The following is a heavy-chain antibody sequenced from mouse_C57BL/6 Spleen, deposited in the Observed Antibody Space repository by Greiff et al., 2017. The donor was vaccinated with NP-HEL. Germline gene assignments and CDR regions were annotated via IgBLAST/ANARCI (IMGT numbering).Heavy chain of an antibody. V-gene: IGHV1-22*01. CDR1: GYTFTDYN. Sequence: EVQLQQSGPELVKPGASVKMSCKASGYTFTDYNMHWVKQSHGKSLEWIGYINPNNGGTSYNQKFKGKATLTVNKSSSTAYMELRSLTSEDSAVYYCARLIDYDGGSYWYFDVWGTGTTVTVSS. J-gene: IGHJ1*03. D-gene: IGHD2-4*01. CDR3: ARLIDYDGGSYWYFDV. CDR2: INPNNGGT.